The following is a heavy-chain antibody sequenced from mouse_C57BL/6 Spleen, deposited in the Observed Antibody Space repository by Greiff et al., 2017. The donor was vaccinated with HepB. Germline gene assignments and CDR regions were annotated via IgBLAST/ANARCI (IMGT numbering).Heavy chain of an antibody. Sequence: VQLQQPGAELVRPGTSVKLSCKASGYTFTSYWMHWVKQRPGQGLEWIGVIDPSDSYTNYNQKFKGKATLTVDTSSSTAYMQLSSLTSEDSAVYYCANSPNYYGSSGFAYWGQGTLVTVSA. CDR1: GYTFTSYW. V-gene: IGHV1-59*01. J-gene: IGHJ3*01. CDR2: IDPSDSYT. D-gene: IGHD1-1*01. CDR3: ANSPNYYGSSGFAY.